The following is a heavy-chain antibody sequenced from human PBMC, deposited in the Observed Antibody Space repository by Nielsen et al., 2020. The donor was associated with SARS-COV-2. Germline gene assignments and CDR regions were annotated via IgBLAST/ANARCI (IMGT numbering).Heavy chain of an antibody. V-gene: IGHV3-23*01. Sequence: GGSLRLSCAASGFTFSIYAITWVRQAPGKGLEWVSVISGGRSTYYADSVKGRFTISRDNSKNTMYLQMNSLTAEDTAVYYCARGDMDVWGQGTTVTVSS. CDR2: ISGGRST. CDR1: GFTFSIYA. J-gene: IGHJ6*02. CDR3: ARGDMDV. D-gene: IGHD3-10*01.